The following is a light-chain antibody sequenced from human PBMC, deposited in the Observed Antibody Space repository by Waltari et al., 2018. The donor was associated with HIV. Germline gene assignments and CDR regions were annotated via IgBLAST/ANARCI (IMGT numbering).Light chain of an antibody. CDR3: SSYATGNTDV. CDR2: VVT. J-gene: IGLJ1*01. V-gene: IGLV2-23*02. Sequence: ALPQPASGPGSPGQSSPFPVPETDRTIGKYNLTCWYQHHPGKVPKVLIFVVTTRPSGISHRFSGSKSDNTASLTISGLQAEDDADYYCSSYATGNTDVFGTGTSVTVL. CDR1: DRTIGKYNL.